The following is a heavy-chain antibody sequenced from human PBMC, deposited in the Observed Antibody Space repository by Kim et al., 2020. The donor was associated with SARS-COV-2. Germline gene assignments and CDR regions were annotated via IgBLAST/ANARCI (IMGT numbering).Heavy chain of an antibody. Sequence: SETLSLTCTVSGASINSSAYYWGWIRQPPGKGLEWIGSFYYSGSTNFSPSLKSRVTISVDTSKSQFSLKVTSVTAADTVVYYCARHLRYGSGGQYYFDYWGQGTLVTVSS. D-gene: IGHD3-10*01. V-gene: IGHV4-39*01. CDR2: FYYSGST. CDR1: GASINSSAYY. CDR3: ARHLRYGSGGQYYFDY. J-gene: IGHJ4*02.